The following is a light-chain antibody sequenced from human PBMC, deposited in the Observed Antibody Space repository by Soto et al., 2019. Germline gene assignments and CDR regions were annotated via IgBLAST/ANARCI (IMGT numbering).Light chain of an antibody. CDR2: YDD. CDR3: AAWDDSLNGYV. J-gene: IGLJ1*01. V-gene: IGLV1-36*01. CDR1: SSNIGNNA. Sequence: VLTQPPSVSEAPRQRVTISCSGSSSNIGNNAVNWYQQLPGKAPKLLIYYDDLLPSGVSDRFSGSKSGTSASLAISGLQSEDEADYYCAAWDDSLNGYVFGTGTKVTVL.